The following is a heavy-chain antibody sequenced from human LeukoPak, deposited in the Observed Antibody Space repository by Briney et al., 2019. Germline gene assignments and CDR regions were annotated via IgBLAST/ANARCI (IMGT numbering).Heavy chain of an antibody. CDR2: ISIYNGNT. Sequence: GASVKVSCKASGYIFTSYGISWVRQAPGQGLEWMGWISIYNGNTNYAQKLQGRVTMTTDTSTSTAYMELRSLRSDDTAVYYCARVRSGSYRLPEEGPSGEIDYWGQGTLVTVSS. D-gene: IGHD1-26*01. V-gene: IGHV1-18*01. CDR3: ARVRSGSYRLPEEGPSGEIDY. CDR1: GYIFTSYG. J-gene: IGHJ4*02.